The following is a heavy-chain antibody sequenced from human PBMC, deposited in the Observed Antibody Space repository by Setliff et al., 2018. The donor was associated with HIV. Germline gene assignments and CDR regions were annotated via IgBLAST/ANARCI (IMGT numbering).Heavy chain of an antibody. Sequence: SETLSLTCAVSGYAITSGFYWGWIRQPPGTGLEWIGSIYHSGTTNYNSSLKSRVTISVDTSKNQFSLKLSSVTAADTAVYYCARQNSGYAPGPFDYWGQGILVTVSS. J-gene: IGHJ4*02. CDR1: GYAITSGFY. CDR2: IYHSGTT. V-gene: IGHV4-38-2*01. CDR3: ARQNSGYAPGPFDY. D-gene: IGHD5-12*01.